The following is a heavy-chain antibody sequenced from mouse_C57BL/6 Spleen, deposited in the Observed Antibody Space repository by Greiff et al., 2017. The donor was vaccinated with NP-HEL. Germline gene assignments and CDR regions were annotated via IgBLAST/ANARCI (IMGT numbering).Heavy chain of an antibody. V-gene: IGHV1-69*01. CDR2: IDPSDSYT. J-gene: IGHJ2*01. Sequence: QVQLQQPGAELVMPGASVKLSCKASGYTFTSYWMHWVKQRPGQGLEWIGEIDPSDSYTNYNQKFKGKSTLTVDKSSSTAYMQLSSLTSEDYAVYYCARRGGGYDFYFDYWGQGTTLTVSS. D-gene: IGHD2-2*01. CDR1: GYTFTSYW. CDR3: ARRGGGYDFYFDY.